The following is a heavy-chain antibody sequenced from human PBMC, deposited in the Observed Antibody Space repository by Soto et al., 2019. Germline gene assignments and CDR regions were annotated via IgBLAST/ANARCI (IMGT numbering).Heavy chain of an antibody. D-gene: IGHD2-15*01. CDR3: ARHLAYCSGGSCYSWYYGMDV. V-gene: IGHV5-51*01. Sequence: GASLKISCKGSGYSFTSYWIGWVRQMPGKGLEWMGIIYPGDSHASYSPSFQGQVTMSADKSISTAYLQWSSLKASETAMYYCARHLAYCSGGSCYSWYYGMDVWGQGTTVTVSS. CDR1: GYSFTSYW. CDR2: IYPGDSHA. J-gene: IGHJ6*02.